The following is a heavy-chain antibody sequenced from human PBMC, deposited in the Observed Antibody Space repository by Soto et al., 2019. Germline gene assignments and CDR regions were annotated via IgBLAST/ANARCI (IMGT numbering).Heavy chain of an antibody. CDR1: GYSFTSYW. J-gene: IGHJ6*02. CDR3: ARLMNFDVFWSGYYLGMDV. Sequence: PGESLKISCKGSGYSFTSYWIGWVRQMPGKGLEWMGIIYPGDSDTRYSPSFQGQVTISADKSISTAYLQWSSLKASDTAMYYCARLMNFDVFWSGYYLGMDVWGQGTTVTVSS. V-gene: IGHV5-51*03. D-gene: IGHD3-3*01. CDR2: IYPGDSDT.